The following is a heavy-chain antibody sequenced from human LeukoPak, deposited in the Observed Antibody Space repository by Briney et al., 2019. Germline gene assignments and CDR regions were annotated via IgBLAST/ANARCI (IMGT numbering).Heavy chain of an antibody. Sequence: SVKVSCKASRGTFSSYAISWVRQAPGQGLEWMGGIIPIFGTANYAQKFQGRVTITADESTSTAYMELSSLRSEDTAVYYCARGLIGMAAPGWFDPWGQGTLVTVSS. D-gene: IGHD3-16*01. CDR3: ARGLIGMAAPGWFDP. CDR2: IIPIFGTA. CDR1: RGTFSSYA. V-gene: IGHV1-69*13. J-gene: IGHJ5*02.